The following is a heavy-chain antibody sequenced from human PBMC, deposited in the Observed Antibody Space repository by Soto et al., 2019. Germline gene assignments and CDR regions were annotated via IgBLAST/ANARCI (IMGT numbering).Heavy chain of an antibody. CDR1: GYTFTSYG. CDR2: ISAYNGNT. CDR3: ARASGSSYWFDP. J-gene: IGHJ5*02. V-gene: IGHV1-18*01. Sequence: QVQLVQSGAEVKKPGASVKVSCKASGYTFTSYGISWVRQAPGQGLEWMGWISAYNGNTNYAQKLQGRVTMTTATSTSTAYMELRRLRSDDTAVFYCARASGSSYWFDPWGQGTLVTVSS. D-gene: IGHD1-26*01.